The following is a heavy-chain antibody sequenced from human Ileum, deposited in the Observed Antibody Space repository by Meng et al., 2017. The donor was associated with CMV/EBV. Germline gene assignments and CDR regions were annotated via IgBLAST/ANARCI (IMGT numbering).Heavy chain of an antibody. CDR3: ARDVIRDDTGSWFDP. CDR1: GASIRSYC. V-gene: IGHV4-4*07. CDR2: FTARGNT. Sequence: QGQVQEWGPGLVKPSETLSLTCRVSGASIRSYCWSWIRQPAGKGLEWIGRFTARGNTNYNPSLKSRVTMSLDTSLNQFSLRLNSVTAADTAVYYCARDVIRDDTGSWFDPWGQGTLVTVSS. D-gene: IGHD3-9*01. J-gene: IGHJ5*02.